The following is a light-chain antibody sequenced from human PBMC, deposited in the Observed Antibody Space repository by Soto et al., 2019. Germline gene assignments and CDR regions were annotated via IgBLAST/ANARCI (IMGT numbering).Light chain of an antibody. CDR2: ATS. CDR1: QGIAPY. V-gene: IGKV1-27*01. CDR3: QKYNSAPLP. Sequence: DVQMTQSPSSLSAFVGDRVTITCLASQGIAPYLAWFQQKPGKVPKLLIYATSTLQSGVPSRFSGSGSGTDFTLTINSLQPEDVGTYYCQKYNSAPLPFGGGTKVEIK. J-gene: IGKJ4*01.